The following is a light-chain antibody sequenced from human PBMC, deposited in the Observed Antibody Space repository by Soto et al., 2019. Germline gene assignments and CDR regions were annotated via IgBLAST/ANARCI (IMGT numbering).Light chain of an antibody. Sequence: DLQMTQSPSSLSASVGDRVTITCRASQGITNYLNWYQQKLGQAPRLLIYAASTLESGVPSRFSGSGSGTDFTLTISSLEPEDSAVYYCQQRYNWPRTFGQGTKVDIK. V-gene: IGKV1-39*01. CDR3: QQRYNWPRT. CDR2: AAS. J-gene: IGKJ1*01. CDR1: QGITNY.